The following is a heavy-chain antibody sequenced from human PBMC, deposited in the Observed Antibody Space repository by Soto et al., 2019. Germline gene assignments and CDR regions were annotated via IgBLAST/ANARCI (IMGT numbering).Heavy chain of an antibody. Sequence: GGSLRLSCVASGFSFSDRWMSWVRQAPGKGLEWVASIRPDGSKQFYVDSMKGRFTISRDNAKKSLFLQMNSLRAEDAAVYYCADPADLDYWGQGTLVTVS. CDR2: IRPDGSKQ. CDR3: ADPADLDY. CDR1: GFSFSDRW. J-gene: IGHJ4*02. V-gene: IGHV3-7*01.